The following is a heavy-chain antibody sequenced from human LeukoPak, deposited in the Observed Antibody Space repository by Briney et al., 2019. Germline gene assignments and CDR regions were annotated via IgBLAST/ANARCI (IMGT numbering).Heavy chain of an antibody. D-gene: IGHD3-22*01. CDR3: ATPAPSHYDDLRYYFDY. CDR2: VDPEDDET. V-gene: IGHV1-24*01. Sequence: ASVKVSCKVSGYTLTELSMHWVRQAPGKGLEWMGGVDPEDDETFYAQKFQGRVTMTEDTSTHTAYMELSSLRSEDTAVYYCATPAPSHYDDLRYYFDYWGQGTLVTVSS. J-gene: IGHJ4*02. CDR1: GYTLTELS.